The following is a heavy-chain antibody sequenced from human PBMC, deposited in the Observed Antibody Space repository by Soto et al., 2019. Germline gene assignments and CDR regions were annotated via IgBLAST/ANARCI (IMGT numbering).Heavy chain of an antibody. D-gene: IGHD2-2*01. CDR3: ARSKTADIVVVPAALDP. Sequence: GESLKISCKGSGYSFTSYWIGWVRQMPGKGLEWMGIIYPGDSDTRYSPSFQGQVTISADKSISTAYLQWSSLKASDTAMYYCARSKTADIVVVPAALDPWGQGTLVTVSS. J-gene: IGHJ5*02. CDR1: GYSFTSYW. V-gene: IGHV5-51*01. CDR2: IYPGDSDT.